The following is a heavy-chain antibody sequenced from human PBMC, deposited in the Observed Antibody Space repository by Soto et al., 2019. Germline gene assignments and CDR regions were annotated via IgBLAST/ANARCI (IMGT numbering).Heavy chain of an antibody. Sequence: ASVKVSCKASGYTFTIYAMNWVRRAPGQRLEWMGWINAGNGNTKYSQKFQGRVTITRDTSASTAYMELSSLRSEDTAVYYCARDPGYSYGXTWGQGTLVXVSS. CDR2: INAGNGNT. CDR1: GYTFTIYA. J-gene: IGHJ5*02. D-gene: IGHD5-18*01. V-gene: IGHV1-3*01. CDR3: ARDPGYSYGXT.